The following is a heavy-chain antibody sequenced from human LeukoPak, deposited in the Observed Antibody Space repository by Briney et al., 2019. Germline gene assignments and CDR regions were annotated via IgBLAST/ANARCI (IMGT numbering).Heavy chain of an antibody. CDR3: AKHFFGVVSNYFDY. CDR2: ISSSSSPI. Sequence: GGSLRLSCAASGFIFSSCSMNWVRQAPGKGLEWVSYISSSSSPIYYADSVKGRFTISRDNAKNSLYLQMNSLRAEDTAVYYCAKHFFGVVSNYFDYWGQGTLVTVSS. CDR1: GFIFSSCS. V-gene: IGHV3-48*01. D-gene: IGHD3-3*01. J-gene: IGHJ4*02.